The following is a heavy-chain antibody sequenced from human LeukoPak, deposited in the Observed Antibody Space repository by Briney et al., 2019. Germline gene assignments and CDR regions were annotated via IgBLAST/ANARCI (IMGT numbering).Heavy chain of an antibody. CDR3: ARDVTSGWYAYDAFDI. J-gene: IGHJ3*02. CDR2: IYSGGST. CDR1: GFTFSSYS. Sequence: GGSLRLSCAASGFTFSSYSMNWVRQAPGKGLEWVSVIYSGGSTYYADSVKGRFTISRDNSKNTLYLQMNSLRAEDTAVYYCARDVTSGWYAYDAFDIWGQGTMVTVSS. D-gene: IGHD6-19*01. V-gene: IGHV3-53*01.